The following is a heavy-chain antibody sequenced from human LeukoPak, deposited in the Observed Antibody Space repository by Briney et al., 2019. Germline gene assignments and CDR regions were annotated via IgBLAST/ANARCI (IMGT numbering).Heavy chain of an antibody. CDR1: GGSISSYY. Sequence: PSETLSLTCTVSGGSISSYYWSWIRPPPGKGLEWIGRFYADGSTHYNPSLKSRVTMSIDTSKNQFSLKLTFVTAADTAVYYCAREVWEADAFDIWGQGTVVTVSS. J-gene: IGHJ3*02. CDR3: AREVWEADAFDI. D-gene: IGHD3-16*01. V-gene: IGHV4-4*07. CDR2: FYADGST.